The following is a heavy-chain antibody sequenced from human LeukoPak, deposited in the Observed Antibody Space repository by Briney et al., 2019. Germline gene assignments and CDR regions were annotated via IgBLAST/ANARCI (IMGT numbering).Heavy chain of an antibody. CDR2: ISNSGDYT. Sequence: GGSLRLSCAASGFPFSNYAMSWVRQAPGKGLEWVSAISNSGDYTYYADSVKGRFTISRGNSKNTLYLQMNTLRAEDTAVYYCAKQDIAVVPASFFFKTEFDFWGQGALVIVSS. CDR3: AKQDIAVVPASFFFKTEFDF. CDR1: GFPFSNYA. V-gene: IGHV3-23*01. J-gene: IGHJ4*02. D-gene: IGHD2-2*01.